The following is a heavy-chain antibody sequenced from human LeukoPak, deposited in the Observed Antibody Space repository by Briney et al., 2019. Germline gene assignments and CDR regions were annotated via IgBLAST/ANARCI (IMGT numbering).Heavy chain of an antibody. D-gene: IGHD3-10*01. CDR1: GFAFSRYA. V-gene: IGHV3-30*04. CDR2: ISLDGNNG. CDR3: AKDLNDLLVVRGVMPDY. J-gene: IGHJ4*02. Sequence: HPGGSLRLSCAASGFAFSRYALHWVRQAPGKGLEWVAVISLDGNNGYYADSVKGRFTISRDNSKNTLYLQMNSLRAEDTAVYYCAKDLNDLLVVRGVMPDYWGQGTLVTVSS.